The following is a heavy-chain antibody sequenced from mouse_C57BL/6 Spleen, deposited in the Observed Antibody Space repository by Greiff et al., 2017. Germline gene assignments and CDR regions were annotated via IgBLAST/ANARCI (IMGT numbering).Heavy chain of an antibody. Sequence: DVQLVESGGGLVQPKGSLKLSCAASGFSFNTYAMNWVRQAPGKGLEWVARIRSKSNNYATYYADSVKDRFTISRDDSESMLYLQMNNLKTEDTAMYYCVRHEGVFDVWGTGTTVTVSS. CDR2: IRSKSNNYAT. V-gene: IGHV10-1*01. CDR3: VRHEGVFDV. J-gene: IGHJ1*03. CDR1: GFSFNTYA.